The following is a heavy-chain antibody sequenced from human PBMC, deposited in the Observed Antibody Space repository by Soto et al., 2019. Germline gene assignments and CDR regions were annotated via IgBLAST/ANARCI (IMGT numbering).Heavy chain of an antibody. J-gene: IGHJ5*02. Sequence: QAQLVQSGADMKTPGDSVKVSCKASGFTFTMYGFSWVRQAPGQGLEWMGWIRAYRGNTNYAPKVQDRVPRTTDPSPRTAYMELGSLRSDDTAGYYCARVVSAATHETDHDTCGQGTLVIVSS. CDR1: GFTFTMYG. CDR2: IRAYRGNT. CDR3: ARVVSAATHETDHDT. D-gene: IGHD2-15*01. V-gene: IGHV1-18*01.